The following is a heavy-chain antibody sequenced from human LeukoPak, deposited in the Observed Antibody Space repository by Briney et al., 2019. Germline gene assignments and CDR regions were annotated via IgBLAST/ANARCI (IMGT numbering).Heavy chain of an antibody. CDR3: ARVYYDSSGYYPLGY. V-gene: IGHV1-18*01. D-gene: IGHD3-22*01. CDR1: GYTFTSYG. J-gene: IGHJ4*02. Sequence: ASVKVSCKASGYTFTSYGISWVRQAPGQGLEWMGWISAYNGNTNYAQKLQGRVTMTTDTSTSTAYMELRSLRSDDTAVYYCARVYYDSSGYYPLGYWGQGTLVTVPS. CDR2: ISAYNGNT.